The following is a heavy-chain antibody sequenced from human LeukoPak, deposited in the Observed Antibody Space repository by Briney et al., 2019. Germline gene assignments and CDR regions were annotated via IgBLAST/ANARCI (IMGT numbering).Heavy chain of an antibody. V-gene: IGHV4-30-4*01. Sequence: LRLSCAASGFTFSIYDMSWVRQPPGKGLEWIGYIYYSGSTYYNPSLKSRVTISVDTSKNQFSLKLSSVTAADTAVYYCARPIIDDYVWGSYFFDYWGQGTLVTVSS. J-gene: IGHJ4*02. CDR3: ARPIIDDYVWGSYFFDY. CDR1: GFTFSIYD. D-gene: IGHD3-16*01. CDR2: IYYSGST.